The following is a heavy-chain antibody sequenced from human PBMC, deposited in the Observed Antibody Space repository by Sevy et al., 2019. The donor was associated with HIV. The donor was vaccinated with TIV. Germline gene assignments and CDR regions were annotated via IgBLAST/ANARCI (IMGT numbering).Heavy chain of an antibody. D-gene: IGHD3-16*02. Sequence: GGSLRLSCAASGFTFINYGMYWVRQAPGKGLEWVAFVSSDESNKYYVESVKGRFTISRDNSKNTLYLQMNSLRPEDRAVYYCARDAQRLPLGELSRIPPARGGMDVWGQGTAVTVSS. CDR3: ARDAQRLPLGELSRIPPARGGMDV. J-gene: IGHJ6*02. V-gene: IGHV3-33*07. CDR1: GFTFINYG. CDR2: VSSDESNK.